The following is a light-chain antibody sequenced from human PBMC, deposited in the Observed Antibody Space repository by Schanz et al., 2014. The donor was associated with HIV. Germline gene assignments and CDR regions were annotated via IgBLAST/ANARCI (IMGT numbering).Light chain of an antibody. J-gene: IGLJ3*02. CDR2: GND. V-gene: IGLV1-40*01. CDR3: GSCSPTNTCT. Sequence: HSVLTQPPSVSAAPGQRVTISCTVSSSNIRAGDDVHWYQQLPGTAPKLLIYGNDKRPAGVPDRFSGSKSGTSASLAITGLQAEDEADYYCGSCSPTNTCTFGGGTKLTVL. CDR1: SSNIRAGDD.